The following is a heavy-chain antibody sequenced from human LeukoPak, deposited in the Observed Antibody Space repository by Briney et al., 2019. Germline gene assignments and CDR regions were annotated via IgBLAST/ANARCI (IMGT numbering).Heavy chain of an antibody. D-gene: IGHD6-13*01. Sequence: GGSLRLSCAASGFTFSSYGMHWVRQAPGKGLEWVAFIGYDGSNKYYADSVKGRFTISRDNSKNTLYLQMNSLRAEDTAVYYCARAARIAADYYYYYYMDVWGKGTTVTVSS. V-gene: IGHV3-30*02. CDR2: IGYDGSNK. CDR1: GFTFSSYG. CDR3: ARAARIAADYYYYYYMDV. J-gene: IGHJ6*03.